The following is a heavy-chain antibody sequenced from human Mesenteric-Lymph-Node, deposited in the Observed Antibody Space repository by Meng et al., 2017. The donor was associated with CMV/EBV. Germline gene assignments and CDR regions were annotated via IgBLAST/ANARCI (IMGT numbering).Heavy chain of an antibody. J-gene: IGHJ4*02. V-gene: IGHV3-30*02. CDR2: IRYDGSNK. Sequence: GGSLRLSCAASGFTFSSYGMHWVRQAPGKGLEWVVFIRYDGSNKYYADSVKGRFTISRDNSKNTLYLQMNSLRAEDTAVYYCAREQQLAFDYWGQGTLVTVSS. D-gene: IGHD6-13*01. CDR1: GFTFSSYG. CDR3: AREQQLAFDY.